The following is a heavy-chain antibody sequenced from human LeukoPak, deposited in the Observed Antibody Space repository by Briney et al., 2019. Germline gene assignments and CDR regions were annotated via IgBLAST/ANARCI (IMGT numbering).Heavy chain of an antibody. Sequence: SETLSLTCTVSGGSISSGSYYWSWIRQPAGKGLEWIGRIYTSGSTNYNPSLKSRVTISVDTSKNQFSLKLSSVTAADTAVYYCARGWYYDSSGYLFDYWGQGTLVTVSS. CDR2: IYTSGST. D-gene: IGHD3-22*01. CDR3: ARGWYYDSSGYLFDY. CDR1: GGSISSGSYY. V-gene: IGHV4-61*02. J-gene: IGHJ4*02.